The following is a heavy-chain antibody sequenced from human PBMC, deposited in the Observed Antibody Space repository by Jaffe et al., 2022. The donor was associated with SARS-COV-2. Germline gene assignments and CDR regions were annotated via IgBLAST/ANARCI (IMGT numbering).Heavy chain of an antibody. V-gene: IGHV1-46*01. Sequence: QVQLVQSGAEVKKPGASVMVSCKASGYSFATYYIHWVRQAPGQGLEWMGMINPNGGYTSYAQKFQGRVTMTRDTSTSTVYMELSSLRSDDTAVYYCARDARQLVEVYYFDFWGQGTLVTVSS. CDR1: GYSFATYY. CDR3: ARDARQLVEVYYFDF. D-gene: IGHD6-13*01. J-gene: IGHJ4*02. CDR2: INPNGGYT.